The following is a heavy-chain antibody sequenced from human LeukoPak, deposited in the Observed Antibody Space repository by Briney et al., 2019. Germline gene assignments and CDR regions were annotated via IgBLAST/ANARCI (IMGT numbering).Heavy chain of an antibody. J-gene: IGHJ5*02. CDR2: ISAYNGNT. Sequence: ASVKVSCKASGYTFTSYGISWVRQAPGQGLEWMGWISAYNGNTNYAQKLQGRVTMTTDTSTSSAYMELRSLRSDDTAVYYSARGPNGYNWNYGWFDPWGQGTLVTVSS. CDR3: ARGPNGYNWNYGWFDP. D-gene: IGHD1-7*01. V-gene: IGHV1-18*01. CDR1: GYTFTSYG.